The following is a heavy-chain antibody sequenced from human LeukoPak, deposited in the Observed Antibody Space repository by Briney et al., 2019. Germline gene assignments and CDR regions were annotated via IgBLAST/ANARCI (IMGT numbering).Heavy chain of an antibody. Sequence: GGSLRLSCTVSGFTVSSNSMSWVRQAPGKGLEWVSFIYSDNTHYSDSVKGRFTISRDNSKNTLYLQMNSLRAEDTAVYYCAKDPPSGSKYNWFDPWGQGTLVTVSS. D-gene: IGHD3-10*01. CDR1: GFTVSSNS. CDR3: AKDPPSGSKYNWFDP. V-gene: IGHV3-53*01. CDR2: IYSDNT. J-gene: IGHJ5*02.